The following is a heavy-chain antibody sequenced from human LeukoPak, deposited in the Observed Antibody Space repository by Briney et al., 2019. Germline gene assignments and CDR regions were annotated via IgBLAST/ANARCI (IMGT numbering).Heavy chain of an antibody. J-gene: IGHJ5*02. V-gene: IGHV4-59*01. Sequence: PSETLSLTCTVSGGSISSYYWSWTRQPPGKGLEWIGYIYYSGSTNYNPSLKSRVTISVDTSKNQFSLKLSSVTAADTAVYYCARDRCSSTSCYFYWFDPWGQGTLVTVSS. CDR2: IYYSGST. CDR1: GGSISSYY. D-gene: IGHD2-2*01. CDR3: ARDRCSSTSCYFYWFDP.